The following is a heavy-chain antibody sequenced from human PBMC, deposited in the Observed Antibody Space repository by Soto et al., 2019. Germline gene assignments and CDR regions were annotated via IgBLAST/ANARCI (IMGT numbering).Heavy chain of an antibody. V-gene: IGHV1-69*13. CDR3: ARARIAVAGYYYYGMDV. J-gene: IGHJ6*02. CDR1: GGTFSSYA. CDR2: IIPIFGTA. D-gene: IGHD6-19*01. Sequence: SVKVSCKASGGTFSSYAISWVRQAPGQGLEWMGGIIPIFGTANYAQKFQGRVTITADESTSTAYMELSSLRSEDTAVYYCARARIAVAGYYYYGMDVWGQGTTVTVSS.